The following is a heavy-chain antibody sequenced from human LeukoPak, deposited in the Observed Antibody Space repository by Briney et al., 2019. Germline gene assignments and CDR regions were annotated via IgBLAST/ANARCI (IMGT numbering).Heavy chain of an antibody. CDR3: ARGRGSRTGYNGDYLDQ. Sequence: SVKVSCKASGGTFGNYAINWVRQAPGQGLEWMGRITPTLGSINYAQKFQGRVTITADRSTSTGYMDVAGLRSEDTAVYYCARGRGSRTGYNGDYLDQWGQGTLVTVSS. CDR1: GGTFGNYA. V-gene: IGHV1-69*04. CDR2: ITPTLGSI. D-gene: IGHD5-18*01. J-gene: IGHJ4*02.